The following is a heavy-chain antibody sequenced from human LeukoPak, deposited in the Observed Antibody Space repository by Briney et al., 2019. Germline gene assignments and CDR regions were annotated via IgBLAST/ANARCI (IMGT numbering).Heavy chain of an antibody. D-gene: IGHD3-3*01. Sequence: GGSLRLSCVASGFTFSSYAMSWVRQAPPRGLEWVSAISGSGGSTYYADSVKGRFTISRHNSKNTLYLQMNSLRAEDTAVYYCARDRFLYGMDVWGQGTTVTVSS. CDR1: GFTFSSYA. CDR3: ARDRFLYGMDV. V-gene: IGHV3-23*01. J-gene: IGHJ6*02. CDR2: ISGSGGST.